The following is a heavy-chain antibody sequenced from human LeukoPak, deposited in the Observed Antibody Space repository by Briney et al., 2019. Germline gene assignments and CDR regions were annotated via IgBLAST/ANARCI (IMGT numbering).Heavy chain of an antibody. CDR3: AREVLYNWNRVAGFDP. CDR2: IIPILGIA. Sequence: SVNVSCKASGGTFSSYAISWVRQAPGQGLEWMGRIIPILGIANYAQKFQGRVTITADKSTSTAYMELSSLRSEDTAVYYCAREVLYNWNRVAGFDPWGQGTLVTVSS. V-gene: IGHV1-69*10. D-gene: IGHD1-20*01. J-gene: IGHJ5*02. CDR1: GGTFSSYA.